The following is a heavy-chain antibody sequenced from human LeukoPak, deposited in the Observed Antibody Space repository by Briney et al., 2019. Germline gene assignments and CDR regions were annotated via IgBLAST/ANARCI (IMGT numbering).Heavy chain of an antibody. Sequence: GGSLRLSCAASGFTFSSYGMHWVRQAPGKGLGWVAFIRYDGSNKYYADSVKGRFTISRDNSKNTLYLQMNSLRAEDTAVYYCARDHAGGGTVTFDYWGQGTLVTVSS. D-gene: IGHD4-11*01. J-gene: IGHJ4*02. CDR3: ARDHAGGGTVTFDY. CDR2: IRYDGSNK. CDR1: GFTFSSYG. V-gene: IGHV3-30*02.